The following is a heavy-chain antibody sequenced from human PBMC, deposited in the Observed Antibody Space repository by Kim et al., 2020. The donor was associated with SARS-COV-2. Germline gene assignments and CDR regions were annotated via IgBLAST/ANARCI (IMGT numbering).Heavy chain of an antibody. CDR2: INHSRST. CDR3: ARGVHCSSTSGYLENAFDI. CDR1: GGSFSGYY. D-gene: IGHD2-2*01. J-gene: IGHJ3*02. Sequence: SETLSITCAVYGGSFSGYYWSWIRQPPGKGLEWIGEINHSRSTNYNPSLKSRVTISVDTSKNQFSLKLSSVTAADTAVYYCARGVHCSSTSGYLENAFDIWGQGTMVTVSS. V-gene: IGHV4-34*01.